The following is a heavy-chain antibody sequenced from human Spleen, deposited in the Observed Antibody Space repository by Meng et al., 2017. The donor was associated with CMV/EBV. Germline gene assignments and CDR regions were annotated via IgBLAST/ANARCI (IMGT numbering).Heavy chain of an antibody. Sequence: GESLKISCAASGFTFSAYGLHWVRQAPGKGLEWVAVMSYDGSNEYYADSVKGRFTISRDNSKNTLYLQMNSLRTEDTAVYYCARSLSILEWLLRGMGVWGQGTTVTVSS. V-gene: IGHV3-30*04. CDR2: MSYDGSNE. D-gene: IGHD3-3*01. CDR3: ARSLSILEWLLRGMGV. CDR1: GFTFSAYG. J-gene: IGHJ6*02.